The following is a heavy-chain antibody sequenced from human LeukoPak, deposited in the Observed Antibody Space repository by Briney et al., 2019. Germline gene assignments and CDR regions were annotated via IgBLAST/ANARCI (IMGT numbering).Heavy chain of an antibody. J-gene: IGHJ4*02. V-gene: IGHV4-59*01. D-gene: IGHD6-19*01. Sequence: PSETLSLTCTVVGGSISSYYWSWIRQPPGKGLEWSGYIYYSGSTNYNPSLKSRVTISVDTSKNQFSLKLSSVTAADTAVYYCASTPSSGWYEGYYFDYWGQGTLVTVSS. CDR3: ASTPSSGWYEGYYFDY. CDR2: IYYSGST. CDR1: GGSISSYY.